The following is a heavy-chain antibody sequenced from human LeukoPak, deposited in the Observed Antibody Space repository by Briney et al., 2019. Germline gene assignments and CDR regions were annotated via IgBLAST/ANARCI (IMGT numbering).Heavy chain of an antibody. CDR3: ARLYDSSGYTNWLDP. CDR2: IYYCGSS. V-gene: IGHV4-59*11. Sequence: SETLSLTCTVSGGSISSHYWSWIRQPPGKGLEWIGYIYYCGSSKYNPSLKSRVTISVDTSKNQFSLKLSSVTVADTAVYYCARLYDSSGYTNWLDPWGQGTLVTVSS. CDR1: GGSISSHY. J-gene: IGHJ5*02. D-gene: IGHD3-22*01.